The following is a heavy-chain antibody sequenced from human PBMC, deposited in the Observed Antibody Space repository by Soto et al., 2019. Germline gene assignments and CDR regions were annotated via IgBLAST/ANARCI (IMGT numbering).Heavy chain of an antibody. D-gene: IGHD4-17*01. CDR3: ARDPHYGDYGIYGMDV. J-gene: IGHJ6*02. CDR1: GFPFSIYG. Sequence: GGSLRLSCAATGFPFSIYGMHWVRQSPGKGLEWVAFIWYDGSNKYYADSVKGRFTISRDNSKNTLYLQMNSLRAEDTAVYYCARDPHYGDYGIYGMDVWGQGARVTVSS. V-gene: IGHV3-33*01. CDR2: IWYDGSNK.